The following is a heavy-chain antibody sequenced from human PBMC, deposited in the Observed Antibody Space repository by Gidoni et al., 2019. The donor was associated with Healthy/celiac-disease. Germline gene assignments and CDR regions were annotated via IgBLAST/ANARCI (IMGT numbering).Heavy chain of an antibody. J-gene: IGHJ4*02. CDR2: ISYDGSNK. Sequence: QVQLVESGGGVVQPGRSLRLSCAASGFTFSSYAMHWVRQAPGKGLEWVAVISYDGSNKYYADSVKGRFTISRDNSKNTLYLQMNSLRAEDTAVYYCAGEVYGSGTFDYWGQGTLVTVSS. D-gene: IGHD3-10*01. CDR3: AGEVYGSGTFDY. CDR1: GFTFSSYA. V-gene: IGHV3-30*04.